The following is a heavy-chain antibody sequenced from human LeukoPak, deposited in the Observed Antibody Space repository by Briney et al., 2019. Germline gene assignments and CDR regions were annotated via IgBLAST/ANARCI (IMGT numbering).Heavy chain of an antibody. V-gene: IGHV3-48*02. CDR2: ISSSSTTI. CDR1: GYTFSSYS. D-gene: IGHD3-22*01. CDR3: AIDSYGNSGYYYVSDY. J-gene: IGHJ4*02. Sequence: PGGSLRLSCAASGYTFSSYSLSWVRQAPRKGLEWVSYISSSSTTIYYADSVKGRFTISRDNAKNSLYLQMNSLRDEDTAVYYCAIDSYGNSGYYYVSDYWGQGTLVTVSS.